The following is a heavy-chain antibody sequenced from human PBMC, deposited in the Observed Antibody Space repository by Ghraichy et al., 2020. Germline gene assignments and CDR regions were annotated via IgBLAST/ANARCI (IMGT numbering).Heavy chain of an antibody. CDR3: AREYCSGGRCFFGTGGSHFDY. CDR1: GFTLSNYW. D-gene: IGHD2-15*01. J-gene: IGHJ4*02. CDR2: IKSDGSST. V-gene: IGHV3-74*01. Sequence: GGSLRLSCAASGFTLSNYWMHWVRHAPGKGLVWVSRIKSDGSSTIYADSVKGRFTISRDNAKNMLYLQMNSLSAEDTAVYYCAREYCSGGRCFFGTGGSHFDYWGQGTLVTVSS.